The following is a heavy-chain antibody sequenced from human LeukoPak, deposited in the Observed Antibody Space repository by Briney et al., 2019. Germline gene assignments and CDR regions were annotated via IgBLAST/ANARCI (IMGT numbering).Heavy chain of an antibody. V-gene: IGHV4-39*01. Sequence: PSETLSLTCTVSGGSISSSSYYWGWIRQPPGKGLEWIGSIYYSGSTYYNPSLKSRVTISVDTSKNQFSLKLSSVTAADTAVYYCATVLRFLGGPDYWGQGTLVTVSS. CDR3: ATVLRFLGGPDY. J-gene: IGHJ4*02. CDR2: IYYSGST. D-gene: IGHD3-3*01. CDR1: GGSISSSSYY.